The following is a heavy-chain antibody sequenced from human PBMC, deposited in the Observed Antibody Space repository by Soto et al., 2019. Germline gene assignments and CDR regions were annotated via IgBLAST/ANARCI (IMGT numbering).Heavy chain of an antibody. CDR2: INPDVTLK. CDR1: GFALSGYW. Sequence: EVQLVESGGGLVQPGGSLRLSCAASGFALSGYWMTWVRQAPGKGLEWVASINPDVTLKYYVDSVKGRFTISRDNADNSLFLQMISLRVEDTAVYYCARWESGDWYLGIWGQGTLVTVSS. CDR3: ARWESGDWYLGI. V-gene: IGHV3-7*03. D-gene: IGHD2-21*02. J-gene: IGHJ4*02.